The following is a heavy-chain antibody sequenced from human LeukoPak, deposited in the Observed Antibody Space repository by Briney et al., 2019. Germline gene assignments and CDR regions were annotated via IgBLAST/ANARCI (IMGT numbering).Heavy chain of an antibody. D-gene: IGHD3-10*01. CDR3: VKRVSYSSGSHFDY. J-gene: IGHJ4*02. Sequence: AGGSLRLSCAASGFTFSSYAMSWVRQAPGKGLEWVSAISGSGGSTYYADSVKGRFTISRDNSKNTLYLQMNSLRAEDTAVYYCVKRVSYSSGSHFDYWGQGTLVTVSS. CDR1: GFTFSSYA. CDR2: ISGSGGST. V-gene: IGHV3-23*01.